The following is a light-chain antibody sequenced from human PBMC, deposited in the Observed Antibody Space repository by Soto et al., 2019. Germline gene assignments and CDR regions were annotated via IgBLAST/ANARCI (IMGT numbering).Light chain of an antibody. CDR3: QQRPMWPIT. V-gene: IGKV3-11*01. CDR2: DAY. CDR1: QSCRGL. J-gene: IGKJ5*01. Sequence: EVVLTQSPVTLSLSPGERATLSCRASQSCRGLLAWHQKTPGQAPRLLIYDAYNRATGIPPRFSGSGSGTDFTLTIRRLEHEDSAVYYCQQRPMWPITFGQGTRLEIK.